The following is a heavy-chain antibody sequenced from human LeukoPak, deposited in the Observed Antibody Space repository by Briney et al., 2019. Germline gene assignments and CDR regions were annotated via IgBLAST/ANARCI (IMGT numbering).Heavy chain of an antibody. CDR2: INHSGST. CDR3: ARGTSSFDY. J-gene: IGHJ4*02. V-gene: IGHV4-34*01. Sequence: TSSETLSLTCAVYGGSFSGYYWSWIRQPPGKGLEWIGEINHSGSTNYNPSLKSRVTISVDTSKKQFSLKLSSVTAADTAVYYCARGTSSFDYWGQGTLVTVFS. CDR1: GGSFSGYY.